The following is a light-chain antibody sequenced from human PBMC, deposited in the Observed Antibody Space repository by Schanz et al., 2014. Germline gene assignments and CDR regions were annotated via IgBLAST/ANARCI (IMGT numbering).Light chain of an antibody. J-gene: IGLJ1*01. CDR2: EGS. CDR3: SSQTSGNTPYV. CDR1: SSDVGSYNL. Sequence: QSALTQPASVSGSPGQSITISCTGTSSDVGSYNLVSWYQQHPGKAPKLMIYEGSKRPSGVSNRFSGSKSGNTASLTISGLQAEDECVYYCSSQTSGNTPYVFGTGTKLTVL. V-gene: IGLV2-14*02.